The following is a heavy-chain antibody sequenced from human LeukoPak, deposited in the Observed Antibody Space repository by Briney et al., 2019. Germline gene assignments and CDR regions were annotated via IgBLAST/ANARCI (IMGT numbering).Heavy chain of an antibody. V-gene: IGHV3-33*06. CDR1: GFTFSSYA. Sequence: GRSLRLSCAASGFTFSSYAMHWVRQAPGKGLEWVAVIWYDGSNKYYADSVKGRFTISRDNSKNTLYLQMNSLRAEDTAVYYCAKIVGGSYYYFDYWGQGTLVTVSS. J-gene: IGHJ4*02. CDR2: IWYDGSNK. D-gene: IGHD1-26*01. CDR3: AKIVGGSYYYFDY.